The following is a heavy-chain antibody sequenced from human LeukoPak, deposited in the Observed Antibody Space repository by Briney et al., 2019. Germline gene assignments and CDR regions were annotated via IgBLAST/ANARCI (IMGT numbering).Heavy chain of an antibody. D-gene: IGHD6-19*01. Sequence: PGGSLRLSCAGSGFTFSYYHMSWTRQAPGKGLEWVSDIGGSDSIVAYADSVKGRFSISRDFAKNSLYLQMNSLRAEDTAVYYCAREKVAGTFDSWGQGALVTVSS. CDR3: AREKVAGTFDS. CDR2: IGGSDSIV. V-gene: IGHV3-11*01. CDR1: GFTFSYYH. J-gene: IGHJ4*02.